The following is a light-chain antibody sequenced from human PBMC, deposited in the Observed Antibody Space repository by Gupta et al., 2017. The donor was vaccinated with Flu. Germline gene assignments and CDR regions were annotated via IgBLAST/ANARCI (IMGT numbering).Light chain of an antibody. Sequence: SYVLTPPPSVSVAPGKTARTTCGGNNIGSKTVHWYQQKPGQAPVLVVYDDSDRPSGIPERLSGSNSGNTATLAISRVEDGDEADYYCQVWDSSSEHQVFGGGTKLTVL. CDR1: NIGSKT. V-gene: IGLV3-21*03. CDR2: DDS. J-gene: IGLJ2*01. CDR3: QVWDSSSEHQV.